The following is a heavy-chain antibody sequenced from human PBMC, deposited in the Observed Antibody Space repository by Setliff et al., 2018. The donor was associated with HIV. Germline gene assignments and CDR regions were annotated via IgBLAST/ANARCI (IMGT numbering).Heavy chain of an antibody. J-gene: IGHJ5*02. V-gene: IGHV4-38-2*02. Sequence: SETLSLTCGVSGYSISRGYYWGWMRQPPGKGLEWIGTIYHSGSTYYNPSLKSRVTISVDTSQNQFSLKLTSVTAADTAMYYCARESASTIFGVVIPSWFDPWGQGILVTVSS. D-gene: IGHD3-3*01. CDR3: ARESASTIFGVVIPSWFDP. CDR2: IYHSGST. CDR1: GYSISRGYY.